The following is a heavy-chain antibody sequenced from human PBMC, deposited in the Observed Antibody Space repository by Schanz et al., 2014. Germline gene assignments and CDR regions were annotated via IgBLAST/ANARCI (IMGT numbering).Heavy chain of an antibody. CDR3: AKDVDFWSGYYLDY. D-gene: IGHD3-3*01. CDR1: GGTFSSYT. Sequence: QLQLVQSGAEVKKPGSSVKVSCKLSGGTFSSYTISWMRQAPGQGLEWMGKIIPVLNIATYAQRFQGRVSITADTSTNTAYMELSSLTSEDTAVYYCAKDVDFWSGYYLDYWGQGTLVTVSS. CDR2: IIPVLNIA. J-gene: IGHJ4*02. V-gene: IGHV1-69*08.